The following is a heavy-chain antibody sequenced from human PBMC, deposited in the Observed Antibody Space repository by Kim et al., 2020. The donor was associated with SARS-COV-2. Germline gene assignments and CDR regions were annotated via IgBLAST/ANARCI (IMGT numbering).Heavy chain of an antibody. Sequence: GGSLRLSCAASGFTFGDYAMHWVRQAPGKGLEWVSGISWNSGSIGYADSVKGRFTMSRDNAKNSLYLRMNSLRPEDTAVYYCGKIPVRGKKVAVAGYFDYWGQGALVTVSS. V-gene: IGHV3-9*01. CDR3: GKIPVRGKKVAVAGYFDY. J-gene: IGHJ4*02. CDR1: GFTFGDYA. D-gene: IGHD6-19*01. CDR2: ISWNSGSI.